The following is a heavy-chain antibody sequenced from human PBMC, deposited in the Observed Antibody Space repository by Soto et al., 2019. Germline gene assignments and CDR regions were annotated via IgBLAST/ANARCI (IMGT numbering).Heavy chain of an antibody. CDR3: AGTGYYYGSGSPSNWFDP. V-gene: IGHV1-69*02. CDR1: GGTFSSYT. Sequence: SVKVSCKASGGTFSSYTISWVRQAPGQGLEWMGRIIPILGIANYAQKFQGRVTITADKSTSTAYMELSSLRSEDTAVYYCAGTGYYYGSGSPSNWFDPWGQGTLVTVSS. CDR2: IIPILGIA. D-gene: IGHD3-10*01. J-gene: IGHJ5*02.